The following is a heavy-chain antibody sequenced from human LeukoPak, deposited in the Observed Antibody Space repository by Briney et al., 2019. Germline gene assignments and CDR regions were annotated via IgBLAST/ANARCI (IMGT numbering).Heavy chain of an antibody. J-gene: IGHJ5*02. Sequence: SETLSLTCAVHGDSFSGYYWSWIRQPPGKGLEWLGEINHSGSTNYNPSLKSRVTISVDTSKNQFALKLSSVTAADAAVYDCARGVQLERRFDLWGQGTLVSVSS. V-gene: IGHV4-34*01. CDR3: ARGVQLERRFDL. CDR2: INHSGST. CDR1: GDSFSGYY. D-gene: IGHD1-1*01.